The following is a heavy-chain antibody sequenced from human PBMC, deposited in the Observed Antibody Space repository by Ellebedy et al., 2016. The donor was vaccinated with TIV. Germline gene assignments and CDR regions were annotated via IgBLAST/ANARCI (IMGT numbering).Heavy chain of an antibody. CDR3: TRVDSYLVPVDEYHYYMDV. V-gene: IGHV4-59*01. CDR2: IYNRGGT. D-gene: IGHD2-2*01. Sequence: SETLSLTCTVSGASISRYYWSWIRQPPGKGLEWIVYIYNRGGTNYNPSLTRRVTISLDTSKNQFSQRLSSVTAAATAVYYCTRVDSYLVPVDEYHYYMDVWGKGTTVTVSS. CDR1: GASISRYY. J-gene: IGHJ6*03.